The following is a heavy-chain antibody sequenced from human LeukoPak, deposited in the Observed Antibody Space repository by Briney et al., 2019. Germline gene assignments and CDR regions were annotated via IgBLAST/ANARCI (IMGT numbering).Heavy chain of an antibody. J-gene: IGHJ4*02. CDR1: GFTFDDYA. V-gene: IGHV3-9*01. D-gene: IGHD3-10*01. CDR3: ATSGGSGSPLDY. Sequence: GRSLRLSCAASGFTFDDYAMHWVRQAPGKGLEWVSGISWNSGSIGYADSVKGRFTISRDNAKNSLYLQMNSLRAEDTAMYYCATSGGSGSPLDYWGQGTLVTVSS. CDR2: ISWNSGSI.